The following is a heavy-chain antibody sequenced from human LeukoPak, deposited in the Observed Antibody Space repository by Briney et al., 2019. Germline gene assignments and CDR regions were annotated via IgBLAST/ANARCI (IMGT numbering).Heavy chain of an antibody. D-gene: IGHD4-11*01. CDR1: GGSFSGYY. CDR3: ARVNYRAYYMDV. Sequence: PSETLSLTCAVYGGSFSGYYWSWIRQPPGKGLEWIGEINHSGSTNYNPSLKSRVTISVDTSKNQFSLKLSSVTAADTAVYYCARVNYRAYYMDVWGKGTTVTVSS. J-gene: IGHJ6*03. CDR2: INHSGST. V-gene: IGHV4-34*01.